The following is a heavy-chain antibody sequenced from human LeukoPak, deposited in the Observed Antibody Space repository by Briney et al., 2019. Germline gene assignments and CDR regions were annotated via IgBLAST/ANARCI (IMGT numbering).Heavy chain of an antibody. V-gene: IGHV3-74*01. Sequence: GGSLRLSCAVSGFTFSSCWMHWVRQAPGKGLVWVSLINTDGSSTSYTASVKGRFTISRDNANSMLYLEIISLRAEDTAVYYCARLPGVGEVDYWGQGTLVTVSS. CDR2: INTDGSST. D-gene: IGHD3-10*01. CDR3: ARLPGVGEVDY. J-gene: IGHJ4*02. CDR1: GFTFSSCW.